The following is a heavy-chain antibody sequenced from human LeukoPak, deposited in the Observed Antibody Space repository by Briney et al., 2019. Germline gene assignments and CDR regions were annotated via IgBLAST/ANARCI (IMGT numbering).Heavy chain of an antibody. J-gene: IGHJ4*02. D-gene: IGHD4-17*01. CDR2: IKQDGSQK. V-gene: IGHV3-7*01. CDR1: GFTFSSYW. Sequence: GGSLRLSRVGSGFTFSSYWMSWVRQAPGKGLEWVANIKQDGSQKYYVDSVKGRFTISRDNANNSLNLQMNSLRAEDTAVYYCARGGTTVTPKNFDYWGQGTLVTVSS. CDR3: ARGGTTVTPKNFDY.